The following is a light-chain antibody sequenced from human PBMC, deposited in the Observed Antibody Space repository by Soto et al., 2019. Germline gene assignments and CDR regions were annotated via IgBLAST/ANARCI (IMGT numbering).Light chain of an antibody. CDR3: SSYADSSIYV. CDR1: SSDVGTYNH. V-gene: IGLV2-23*02. J-gene: IGLJ1*01. CDR2: EVT. Sequence: QSALTQPASVSGSPGQSITISCTGTSSDVGTYNHVSWYQQHPGKAPKLMIYEVTKRPSGVSDRFSGSKSGNTASLTISRLQAEDEADYYCSSYADSSIYVFGTGTKVTVL.